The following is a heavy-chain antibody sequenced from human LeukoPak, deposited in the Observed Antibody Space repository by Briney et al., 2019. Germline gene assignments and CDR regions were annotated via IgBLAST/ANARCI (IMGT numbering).Heavy chain of an antibody. CDR2: INPSGGST. D-gene: IGHD5-12*01. CDR1: GYTFTSYY. J-gene: IGHJ4*02. Sequence: ASVKVSCKASGYTFTSYYMHWVRQAPGQGLEWMGIINPSGGSTSYAQKFQGRVTMTRDTSTSTVYMELSSLRSEDTAVYYCARAKISGYDSGPPDYWGQGTLVTVSS. V-gene: IGHV1-46*01. CDR3: ARAKISGYDSGPPDY.